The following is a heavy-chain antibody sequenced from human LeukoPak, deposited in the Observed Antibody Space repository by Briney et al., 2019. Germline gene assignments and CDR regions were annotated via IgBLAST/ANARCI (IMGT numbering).Heavy chain of an antibody. V-gene: IGHV4-59*08. CDR1: GGSFSRYY. D-gene: IGHD4-23*01. J-gene: IGHJ4*02. CDR3: ASFSDCGGNFFDY. Sequence: SETLSLTCTVSGGSFSRYYWSWIRQPPGKGLEWIGYVYHTERTDYNPSLKSRVTISIDTSKNQFSLKLISVTAADTAVYYCASFSDCGGNFFDYWGQGTLVTVSS. CDR2: VYHTERT.